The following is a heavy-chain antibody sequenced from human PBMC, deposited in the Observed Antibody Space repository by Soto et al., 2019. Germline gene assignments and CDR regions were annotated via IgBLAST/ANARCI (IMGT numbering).Heavy chain of an antibody. CDR3: ARDSDCSGGSCYGHWFDP. D-gene: IGHD2-15*01. V-gene: IGHV4-30-4*01. Sequence: PSETLSLTCTVSGGSISSGDYYWSWIRQPPGKGLEWIGYIYYSGSTYYNPSLKSRVTISVDTSKNQFSLKLSSVTAADTAVYYCARDSDCSGGSCYGHWFDPWGQGTLVTVSS. CDR1: GGSISSGDYY. J-gene: IGHJ5*02. CDR2: IYYSGST.